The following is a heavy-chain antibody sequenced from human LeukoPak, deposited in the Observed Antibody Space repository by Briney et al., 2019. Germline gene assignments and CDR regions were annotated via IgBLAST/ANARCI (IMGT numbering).Heavy chain of an antibody. CDR3: ARPGIAVAGTNYYYGMDV. J-gene: IGHJ6*02. D-gene: IGHD6-19*01. Sequence: PSETLSLTCAVYGGSFSGYYWSWIRQPPGKGLEWIGEINHSGSTNYNPSLKSRVTISVDTSKNQFSLKLSSVTAADTAVYYCARPGIAVAGTNYYYGMDVWGQGTTVTVSS. CDR1: GGSFSGYY. V-gene: IGHV4-34*01. CDR2: INHSGST.